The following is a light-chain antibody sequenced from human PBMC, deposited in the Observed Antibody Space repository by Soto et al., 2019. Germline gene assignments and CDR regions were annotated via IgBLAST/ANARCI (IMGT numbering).Light chain of an antibody. V-gene: IGKV3-20*01. CDR1: RSVSSN. Sequence: EIVMTQSPATLSVSPGERATLSCRASRSVSSNLAWYQQRPGQAPRLLIYDASSRATGIPDRFSGSGSGTDFTLTISRLEPEDFAVYYCQQYGSSLGVTFGGGTKVDIK. CDR3: QQYGSSLGVT. J-gene: IGKJ4*01. CDR2: DAS.